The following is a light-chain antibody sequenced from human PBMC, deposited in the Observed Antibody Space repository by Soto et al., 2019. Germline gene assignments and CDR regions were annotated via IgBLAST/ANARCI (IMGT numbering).Light chain of an antibody. Sequence: IQMTQSPSSLSASLGDRITITCRASQAITNDLAWYQQKPGKAPKRLIFAASSLQSGVPSRFSGSGSGTEFTLTISSLQPEDFANYYCLQYNSYPWTFGQGTKVEIK. J-gene: IGKJ1*01. CDR3: LQYNSYPWT. CDR1: QAITND. V-gene: IGKV1-17*01. CDR2: AAS.